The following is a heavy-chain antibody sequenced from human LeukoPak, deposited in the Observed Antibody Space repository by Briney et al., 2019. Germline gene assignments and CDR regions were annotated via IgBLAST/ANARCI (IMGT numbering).Heavy chain of an antibody. V-gene: IGHV1-8*01. CDR1: GYTFTSYD. CDR2: MNPNSGNA. CDR3: ARASYGDSPYYFDY. D-gene: IGHD4-17*01. Sequence: ASVKVSCKASGYTFTSYDINWVRQATGQGLAWMGWMNPNSGNAGYAQKFQGRVTMTRDTSRSIVYMDLSSLRSEDTAVYYCARASYGDSPYYFDYWGQGTLVTVSS. J-gene: IGHJ4*02.